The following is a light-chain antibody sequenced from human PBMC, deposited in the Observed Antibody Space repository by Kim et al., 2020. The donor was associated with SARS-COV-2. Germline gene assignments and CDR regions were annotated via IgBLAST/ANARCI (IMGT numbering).Light chain of an antibody. CDR3: QVWDSSTWV. CDR1: NIGSKN. Sequence: SYELTQPLSVSVALGQTARITCGGNNIGSKNVHWYQQKPGQAPVLVIYRDSNRPSGISERFSGSNSGNTVTLTISRAQAGDEADYYCQVWDSSTWVFGGG. V-gene: IGLV3-9*01. CDR2: RDS. J-gene: IGLJ3*02.